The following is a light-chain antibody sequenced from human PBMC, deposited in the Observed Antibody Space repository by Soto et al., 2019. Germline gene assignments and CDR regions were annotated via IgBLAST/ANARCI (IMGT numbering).Light chain of an antibody. CDR3: SSYADSNNLV. CDR1: SSDVGGYNY. V-gene: IGLV2-8*01. CDR2: DVI. Sequence: QSALTQPPSASGSPGQSVTISCTGTSSDVGGYNYVSWYQQHPGKAPKLMIYDVIKRPSGVPDRFSGSNSGNTASLTVSGLQAEDEADYYCSSYADSNNLVFGGGTKLTVL. J-gene: IGLJ3*02.